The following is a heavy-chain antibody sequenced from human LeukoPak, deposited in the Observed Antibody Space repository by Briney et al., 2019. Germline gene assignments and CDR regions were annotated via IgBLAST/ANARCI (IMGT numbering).Heavy chain of an antibody. CDR2: IWYDGSNK. V-gene: IGHV3-33*06. D-gene: IGHD2-8*02. CDR1: GFTFSSYG. Sequence: GGSLRLSCEASGFTFSSYGMHWVRQAPGKGLEWVAVIWYDGSNKYYADSVKGRFTISRDNSKNTLYLQMNSLRAGDTAVYYCAKLFTSSTAWYFFEYWGQGTLATVSS. J-gene: IGHJ4*02. CDR3: AKLFTSSTAWYFFEY.